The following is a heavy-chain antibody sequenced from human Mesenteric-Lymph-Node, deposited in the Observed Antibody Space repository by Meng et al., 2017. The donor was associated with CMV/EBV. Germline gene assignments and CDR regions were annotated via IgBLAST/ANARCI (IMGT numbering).Heavy chain of an antibody. CDR2: SYYSGST. Sequence: QVELQESGPRPVEPSKTLTLTSAGCSISRGDYYWSWIRQPPGKGLEWIGYSYYSGSTYYHPSLKSRVTISVDMSKNQLSLKVSSVTAAATAVYYCASGVNWFDPWGQGTLVTVSS. J-gene: IGHJ5*02. CDR1: CSISRGDYY. CDR3: ASGVNWFDP. V-gene: IGHV4-30-4*08. D-gene: IGHD3-3*01.